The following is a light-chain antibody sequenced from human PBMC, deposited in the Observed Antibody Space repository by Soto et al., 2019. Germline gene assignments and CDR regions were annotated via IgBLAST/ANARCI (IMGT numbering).Light chain of an antibody. CDR1: QSVSNN. CDR2: GAS. J-gene: IGKJ5*01. CDR3: HQDSKRAPHT. V-gene: IGKV3-15*01. Sequence: DIVDKQKPATLCVSAGEKATLSCRASQSVSNNFAWYQQIPVQAPSLRIYGASTRATGIPARFGGSGSGTEFTLTISCLQSEDFAVYYYHQDSKRAPHTFAQGTRLEFK.